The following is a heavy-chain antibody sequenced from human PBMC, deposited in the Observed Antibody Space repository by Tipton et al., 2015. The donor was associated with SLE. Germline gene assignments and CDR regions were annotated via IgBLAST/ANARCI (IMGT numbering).Heavy chain of an antibody. D-gene: IGHD2-8*02. Sequence: GSLRLSCAASGFTASSHYMSWVRQAPGKGLEWVSTITGSGGSTYDADSVKGRFTISRDNSKNTVYLRMNSLRSEDTAVYYCAKDWGTGDVYYFQHWGQGTLVTVSS. CDR3: AKDWGTGDVYYFQH. V-gene: IGHV3-23*01. CDR1: GFTASSHY. J-gene: IGHJ1*01. CDR2: ITGSGGST.